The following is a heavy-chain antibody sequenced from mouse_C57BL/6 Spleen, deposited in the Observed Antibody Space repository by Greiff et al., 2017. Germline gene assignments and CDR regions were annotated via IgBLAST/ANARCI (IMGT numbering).Heavy chain of an antibody. V-gene: IGHV1-69*01. CDR2: IDPSDSYT. CDR1: GYTFTSYW. D-gene: IGHD3-2*02. Sequence: VQLQQPGAELVMPGASVKLSCKASGYTFTSYWMHWVKQRPGQGLEWIGEIDPSDSYTNYNQKFKGKSTLTVDKSSRTAYMQLSSLTSEDSAVYYCARGGSSGYGAYWGQGTLVTVSA. CDR3: ARGGSSGYGAY. J-gene: IGHJ3*01.